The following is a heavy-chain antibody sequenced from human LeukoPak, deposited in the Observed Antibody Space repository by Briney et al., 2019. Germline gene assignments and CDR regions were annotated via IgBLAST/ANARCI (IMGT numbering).Heavy chain of an antibody. J-gene: IGHJ1*01. Sequence: PGGSLRLSCAPSGFTFSSYAMSRARQAPGKGLEWVSTISGSGDGTYYADSVKGRFTISRDNSKNTVYLQMNSLRADDTAVYYCAKDLDDSSGFYSYHHWGQGTLVTVSS. CDR1: GFTFSSYA. D-gene: IGHD3-22*01. V-gene: IGHV3-23*01. CDR3: AKDLDDSSGFYSYHH. CDR2: ISGSGDGT.